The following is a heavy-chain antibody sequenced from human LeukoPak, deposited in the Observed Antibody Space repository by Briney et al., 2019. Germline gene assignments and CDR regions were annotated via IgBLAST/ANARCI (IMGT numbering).Heavy chain of an antibody. J-gene: IGHJ4*02. CDR1: GGSISSYY. D-gene: IGHD4-23*01. CDR2: IYYSGST. Sequence: SETLSLTCTVSGGSISSYYWSWIRQPPGKGLEWIGYIYYSGSTNYNPSLKSRVTISVDTSKNQFSLKLSSVTAADTAVNYCARIEDYGGNSVNYWGQGTLVTVSS. CDR3: ARIEDYGGNSVNY. V-gene: IGHV4-59*01.